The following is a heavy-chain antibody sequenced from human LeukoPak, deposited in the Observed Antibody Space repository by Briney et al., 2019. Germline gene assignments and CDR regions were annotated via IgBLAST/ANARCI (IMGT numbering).Heavy chain of an antibody. CDR2: IKEDGSEK. D-gene: IGHD6-13*01. Sequence: PGGSLRLSCAVSGFTFSDYWMTWVRQAPGKGLEWVANIKEDGSEKSYVDSVKGRFTISRDNAKNSLYLQMNNLRAEDTAVYYCAKDDGLAAAGTSFDYWGQGTLVTVSS. CDR3: AKDDGLAAAGTSFDY. CDR1: GFTFSDYW. J-gene: IGHJ4*02. V-gene: IGHV3-7*03.